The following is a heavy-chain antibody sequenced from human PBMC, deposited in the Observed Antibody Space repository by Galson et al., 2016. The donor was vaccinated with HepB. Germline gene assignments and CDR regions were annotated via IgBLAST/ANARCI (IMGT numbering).Heavy chain of an antibody. D-gene: IGHD6-19*01. CDR2: ISFDGSYK. CDR1: GFTFSTYG. V-gene: IGHV3-30*18. J-gene: IGHJ4*02. Sequence: SLRLSCAASGFTFSTYGMDWVRQAPGKGLEWVAVISFDGSYKYYADSVKGRFTISRDNSKNTLYLQMNSLRAEDTAVYYCAKDSHSSGWNYWGQGTLVTVSS. CDR3: AKDSHSSGWNY.